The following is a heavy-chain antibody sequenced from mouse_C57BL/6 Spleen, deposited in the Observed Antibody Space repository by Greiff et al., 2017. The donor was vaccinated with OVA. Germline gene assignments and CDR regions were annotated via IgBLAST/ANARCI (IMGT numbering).Heavy chain of an antibody. CDR3: ARSHYSNFWFAY. V-gene: IGHV1-55*01. CDR1: GYTFTSYW. J-gene: IGHJ3*01. Sequence: QVQLQQPGAELVKPGASVKMSCKASGYTFTSYWITWVKQRPGQGLEWIGDIYPGSGSTNYNEKFKSKATLTVDTSSSTAYMQLSSLTSEDSAVYYCARSHYSNFWFAYWGQGTLVTVSA. D-gene: IGHD2-5*01. CDR2: IYPGSGST.